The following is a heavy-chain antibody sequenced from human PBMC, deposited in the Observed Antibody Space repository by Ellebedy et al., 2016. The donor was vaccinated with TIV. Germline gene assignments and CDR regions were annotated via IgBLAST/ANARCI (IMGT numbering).Heavy chain of an antibody. J-gene: IGHJ4*02. V-gene: IGHV4-61*01. CDR3: ARDRMSGYGQFDY. D-gene: IGHD5-12*01. CDR1: GGFVRNNNYY. CDR2: IYYSGST. Sequence: MPSETLSLTCTVSGGFVRNNNYYWSWIRQPPGKGLEWIGYIYYSGSTNYNPSLKSRVTISVDTSKNQFSLKLSSVTAADTAVYYCARDRMSGYGQFDYWGQGTLVTVSS.